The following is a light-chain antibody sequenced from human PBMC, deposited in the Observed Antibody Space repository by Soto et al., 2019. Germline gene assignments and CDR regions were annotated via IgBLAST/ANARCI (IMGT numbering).Light chain of an antibody. J-gene: IGLJ3*02. Sequence: QSALAQPPSASGSPGQSVTISCTGSGSDIGAYNFVSWYQQHPGKAPKLMIFGVTERPSGVPDRFSGSKSGNTASLTVSGLQAGDVAVYYCQQYYEWPRGTFGQGTK. CDR2: GVT. V-gene: IGLV2-8*01. CDR1: GSDIGAYNF. CDR3: QQYYEWPRGT.